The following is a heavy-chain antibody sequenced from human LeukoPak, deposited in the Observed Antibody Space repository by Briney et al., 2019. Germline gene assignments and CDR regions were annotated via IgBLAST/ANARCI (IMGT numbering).Heavy chain of an antibody. D-gene: IGHD6-13*01. CDR3: AAVAAAGTIPLLPVLSYYYMDV. CDR2: IYYSGST. CDR1: GGSINNYY. Sequence: SETLSLTCTVSGGSINNYYWSWIRQPPGRGLEWIGYIYYSGSTNYNPSLKSRVTISVDTSKNQFSLKLSSVTAADTAVYYCAAVAAAGTIPLLPVLSYYYMDVWGKGTTVTVSS. J-gene: IGHJ6*03. V-gene: IGHV4-59*12.